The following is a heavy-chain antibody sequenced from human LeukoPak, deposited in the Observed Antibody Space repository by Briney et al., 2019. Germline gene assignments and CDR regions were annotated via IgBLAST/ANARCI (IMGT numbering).Heavy chain of an antibody. CDR2: IIPIFGTA. V-gene: IGHV1-69*05. J-gene: IGHJ4*02. Sequence: ASVKVSCKASGGTFSSYAISWVRQAPGQGLEWMGGIIPIFGTANYAQKFQGRVTIPTDESTSTAYMELSSLRSEDTAVYYCAEMAGYYYGSGENRDYWGQGTLVTVSS. D-gene: IGHD3-10*01. CDR3: AEMAGYYYGSGENRDY. CDR1: GGTFSSYA.